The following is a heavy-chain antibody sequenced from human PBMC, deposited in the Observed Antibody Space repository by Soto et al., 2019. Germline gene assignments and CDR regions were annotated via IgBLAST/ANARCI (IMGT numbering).Heavy chain of an antibody. CDR3: ARATCSGGSCYGYYYYGMDV. Sequence: QVQLQESGPGLVKPSQTLSLTCTVSGGSISSGGYYWSWIRQHPGKGLEWIGYIYYSGSTYYNPSLRSRGTISVDTSKNQCSLKLSSVTAADTAVYYGARATCSGGSCYGYYYYGMDVWGQGTTGTVSS. D-gene: IGHD2-15*01. J-gene: IGHJ6*02. V-gene: IGHV4-31*03. CDR1: GGSISSGGYY. CDR2: IYYSGST.